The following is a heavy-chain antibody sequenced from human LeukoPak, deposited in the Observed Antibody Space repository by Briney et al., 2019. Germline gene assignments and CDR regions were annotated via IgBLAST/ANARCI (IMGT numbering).Heavy chain of an antibody. CDR3: ASGVRGYSYGHFDY. CDR1: GGTFSSYA. D-gene: IGHD5-18*01. CDR2: IIPIFGTA. V-gene: IGHV1-69*13. J-gene: IGHJ4*02. Sequence: SVKVSCKASGGTFSSYAISWVRQAPGQGLEWMGGIIPIFGTANYAQKFQGRVTITADESTSTAYMELSSLRSEDTAVYYCASGVRGYSYGHFDYWGQGTLVTVSS.